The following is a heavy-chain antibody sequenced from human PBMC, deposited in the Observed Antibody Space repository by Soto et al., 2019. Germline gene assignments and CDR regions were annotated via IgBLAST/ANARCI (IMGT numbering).Heavy chain of an antibody. CDR2: IVPMFGTA. V-gene: IGHV1-69*01. J-gene: IGHJ2*01. CDR1: GGTFTNYA. D-gene: IGHD5-18*01. CDR3: AKIQRGRSWYLDL. Sequence: QVQLVQSGAEMRKPGSSVNVSCKASGGTFTNYAFGWVRQAPGQGLEWLGGIVPMFGTANSAQKFQDRVTITADASTNTVYMGLTSLRSEDTAIYFCAKIQRGRSWYLDLWGRGTLVTVSS.